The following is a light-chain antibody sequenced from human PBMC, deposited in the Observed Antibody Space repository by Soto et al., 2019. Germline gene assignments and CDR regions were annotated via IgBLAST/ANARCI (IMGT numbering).Light chain of an antibody. CDR2: QTS. Sequence: IPMTQSPSTLSASVGDSVTITCRASQSISPWLAWYQQKPGKAPKLLIYQTSTLKSGVPSRFTGSGSGTEFTLTITSLQPDDFATYYCKQYTSLWTFGHGTQVEIK. V-gene: IGKV1-5*03. CDR3: KQYTSLWT. CDR1: QSISPW. J-gene: IGKJ1*01.